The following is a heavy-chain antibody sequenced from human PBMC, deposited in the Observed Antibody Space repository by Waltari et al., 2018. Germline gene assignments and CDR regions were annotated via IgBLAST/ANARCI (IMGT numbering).Heavy chain of an antibody. J-gene: IGHJ4*02. D-gene: IGHD3-16*01. CDR3: TNGFGFFVH. V-gene: IGHV3-48*01. CDR2: ISPDGKSF. Sequence: DVQLVESGGGLVQPGKSLRLPLNASGFSCTDFTSGMTWVRQAPGKGLERVAYISPDGKSFFYADSVRGRFTISRDNANNSVFLQMSNLRVDDTAVYFCTNGFGFFVHWGQGTLVTVSS. CDR1: GFSCTDFTSG.